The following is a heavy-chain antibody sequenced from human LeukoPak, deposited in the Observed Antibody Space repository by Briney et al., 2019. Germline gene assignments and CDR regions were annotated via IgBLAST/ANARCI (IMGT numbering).Heavy chain of an antibody. Sequence: ATLKVSCKASGYMFTNYYMHWVRQAPGQGLEWMGVINTSDGGASYAQMFQGRVTVTRDTSTSTVYMELSSLRSEDTAVYYCGRDDGYCGGDCYSGVDYWGQGTLVTVSS. CDR1: GYMFTNYY. V-gene: IGHV1-46*01. CDR3: GRDDGYCGGDCYSGVDY. D-gene: IGHD2-21*02. J-gene: IGHJ4*02. CDR2: INTSDGGA.